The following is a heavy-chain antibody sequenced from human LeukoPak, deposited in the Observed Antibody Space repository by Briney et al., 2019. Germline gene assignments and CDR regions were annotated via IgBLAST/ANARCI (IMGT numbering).Heavy chain of an antibody. CDR1: GYIFTSYS. CDR2: ISAYNGNT. CDR3: ARGGNYFRFDP. J-gene: IGHJ5*02. V-gene: IGHV1-18*01. Sequence: ASVKVSFKASGYIFTSYSISWVRQAPGQGLEWMGWISAYNGNTNYAQKLQGRVTMTTDTSTATAYMELRSLRSDDTAVYYCARGGNYFRFDPWGQGTLVTVSS. D-gene: IGHD1-26*01.